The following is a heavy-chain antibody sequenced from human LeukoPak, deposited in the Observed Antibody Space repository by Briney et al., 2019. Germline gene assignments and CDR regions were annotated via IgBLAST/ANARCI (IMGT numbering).Heavy chain of an antibody. CDR2: IIPIFGTA. D-gene: IGHD6-19*01. CDR3: ARGRPRIAVAGTRLFFDF. V-gene: IGHV1-69*13. Sequence: ASVKLSCKASGASFSSYAISCVRQAPGQGLEWMGGIIPIFGTANYAQTFQGRGTITADESTSTAYMELSSLRSEDTAVYYCARGRPRIAVAGTRLFFDFWGQGTLVTVSS. J-gene: IGHJ4*02. CDR1: GASFSSYA.